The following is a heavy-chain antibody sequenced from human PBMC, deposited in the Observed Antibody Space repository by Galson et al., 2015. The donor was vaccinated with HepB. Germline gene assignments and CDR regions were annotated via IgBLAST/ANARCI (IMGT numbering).Heavy chain of an antibody. D-gene: IGHD1-1*01. V-gene: IGHV2-5*02. Sequence: PALVKPTQTLTLTCTLSGLSLTTSGVGVGWIRQPPGKALEWLVLIYWDDDKRYSPSLKSRLTITKDTSKNQVVLTMTNMDPVDTATYYCVNRQTWNTNWNEGWFDPWGQGTQVTVSS. CDR3: VNRQTWNTNWNEGWFDP. CDR2: IYWDDDK. J-gene: IGHJ5*02. CDR1: GLSLTTSGVG.